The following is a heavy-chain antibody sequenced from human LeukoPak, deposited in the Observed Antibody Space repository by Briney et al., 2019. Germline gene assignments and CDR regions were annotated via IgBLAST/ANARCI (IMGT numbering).Heavy chain of an antibody. D-gene: IGHD1-26*01. CDR1: GGSISSSYYY. V-gene: IGHV4-39*01. CDR2: VHYSEST. Sequence: SETLPLTCTVSGGSISSSYYYWVWIRQPPGKGLEWIGTVHYSESTYHNPSLKSRVTIYIDTSKKQFSLKLSSMTAADTAVYYCARLSGSYSYYFDYWGQGALVTVSS. J-gene: IGHJ4*02. CDR3: ARLSGSYSYYFDY.